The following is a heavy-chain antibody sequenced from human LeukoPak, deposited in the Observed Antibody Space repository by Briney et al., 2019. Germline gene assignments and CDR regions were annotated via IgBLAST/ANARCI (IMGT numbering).Heavy chain of an antibody. CDR2: ISDSGGST. Sequence: GGSLRLSCAASGFTFSSYAMSWVRQAPGKWLECVSAISDSGGSTYYADSVKGRFTTSRDNFKNTLYLQIGSLRAADMAVNYCARGSRNHYDSSGYYHHWGQGTLVSVSS. CDR3: ARGSRNHYDSSGYYHH. V-gene: IGHV3-23*01. CDR1: GFTFSSYA. D-gene: IGHD3-22*01. J-gene: IGHJ5*02.